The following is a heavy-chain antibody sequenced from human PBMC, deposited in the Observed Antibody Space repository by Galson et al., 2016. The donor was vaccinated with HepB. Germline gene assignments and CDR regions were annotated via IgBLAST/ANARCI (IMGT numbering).Heavy chain of an antibody. J-gene: IGHJ4*02. Sequence: SVKVSCKASGYSFTTYDFNWVRQAPGRGLEWMGWMNPTSGQTGYARKFQGRITLTRDTSTSTAYMELSSLGSEDTAVYYCARNLPYTGDFDYWGQGTLVTVSS. V-gene: IGHV1-8*01. CDR2: MNPTSGQT. CDR1: GYSFTTYD. CDR3: ARNLPYTGDFDY. D-gene: IGHD2-2*02.